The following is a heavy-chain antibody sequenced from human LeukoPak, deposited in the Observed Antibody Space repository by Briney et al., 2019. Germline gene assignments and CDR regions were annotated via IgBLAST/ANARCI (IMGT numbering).Heavy chain of an antibody. V-gene: IGHV4-31*03. Sequence: SETLSLTCTVSGGSISSGGYYWTWIRQHLGKGLEWIGYIHYSGSTNYNPSLKSRVTISIDTSKNQFSLKLSSVTAADTAVYYCASKSYYYDSSAYYRDYWGQGNLVTVSS. CDR2: IHYSGST. CDR3: ASKSYYYDSSAYYRDY. J-gene: IGHJ4*02. CDR1: GGSISSGGYY. D-gene: IGHD3-22*01.